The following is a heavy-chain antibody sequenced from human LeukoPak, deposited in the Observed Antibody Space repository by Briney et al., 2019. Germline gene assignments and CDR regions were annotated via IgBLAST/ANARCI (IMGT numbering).Heavy chain of an antibody. J-gene: IGHJ2*01. V-gene: IGHV4-38-2*01. CDR1: GYSISGGYY. D-gene: IGHD6-13*01. CDR3: ARLASIAAAADWYFDI. Sequence: SETLSLTCAVSGYSISGGYYWGWIRQPPGTGLEWIGSIFHSGTTYYNPSLRSRVTISVDTSKNQFSLKLTSVTAADTAVYYCARLASIAAAADWYFDIWGRGTLVTVSS. CDR2: IFHSGTT.